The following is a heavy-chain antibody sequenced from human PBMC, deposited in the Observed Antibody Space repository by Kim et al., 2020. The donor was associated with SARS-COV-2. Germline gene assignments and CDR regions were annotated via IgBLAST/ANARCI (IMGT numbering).Heavy chain of an antibody. V-gene: IGHV3-30*04. CDR3: ARGDLQLVDYYYGMDV. Sequence: GGSLRLSCAASGFTFSSYAMHWVRQAPGKGLEWVAVISYDGSNKYYADSVKGRFTISRDNSKNTLYLQMNSLRAEDTAVYYCARGDLQLVDYYYGMDVWGQGTTVTVSS. J-gene: IGHJ6*02. D-gene: IGHD6-6*01. CDR2: ISYDGSNK. CDR1: GFTFSSYA.